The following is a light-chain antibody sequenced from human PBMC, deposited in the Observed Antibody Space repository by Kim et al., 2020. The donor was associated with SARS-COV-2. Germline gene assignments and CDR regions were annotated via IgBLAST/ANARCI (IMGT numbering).Light chain of an antibody. J-gene: IGLJ2*01. CDR1: SADIVSNT. CDR3: GTSSDSMDAVV. Sequence: GPMGTTSRSTSSADIVSNTVTWYHQHPGTAPPLLIYNGNKRPSGVPDRFSGSKSGSSASLAISGLQSEDEADYYCGTSSDSMDAVVFGGGTQLTVL. V-gene: IGLV1-44*01. CDR2: NGN.